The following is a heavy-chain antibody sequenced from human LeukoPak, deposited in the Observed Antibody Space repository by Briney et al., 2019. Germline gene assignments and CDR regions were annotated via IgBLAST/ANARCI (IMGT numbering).Heavy chain of an antibody. CDR1: GGSISSYY. J-gene: IGHJ4*02. CDR3: ARPSDYYGSGSYYSLDY. V-gene: IGHV4-59*08. CDR2: IYYRGST. D-gene: IGHD3-10*01. Sequence: SETLSLTCTVSGGSISSYYWSWIRQPPGKGLEWIGYIYYRGSTNYNPSLKSRVTISVDTSKNQFSLKLSSVTAADTAVYYCARPSDYYGSGSYYSLDYWGQGTLVTVSS.